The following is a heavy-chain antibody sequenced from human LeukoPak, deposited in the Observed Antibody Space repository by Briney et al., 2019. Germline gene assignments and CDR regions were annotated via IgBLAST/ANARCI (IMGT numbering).Heavy chain of an antibody. Sequence: ASVKVSCKAPGYTFTGYYMHWVRQAPGQGLEWMGRINPNSGGTNYAQKFQGRVTMTRDTSISTAYTELSRLRSDDTAVYYCARVGSRVAGTYYDILTEDDYFDYWGQGTLVTVSS. V-gene: IGHV1-2*02. D-gene: IGHD3-9*01. CDR2: INPNSGGT. J-gene: IGHJ4*02. CDR3: ARVGSRVAGTYYDILTEDDYFDY. CDR1: GYTFTGYY.